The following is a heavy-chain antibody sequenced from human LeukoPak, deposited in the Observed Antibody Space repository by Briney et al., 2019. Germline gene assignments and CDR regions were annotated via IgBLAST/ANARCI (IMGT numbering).Heavy chain of an antibody. V-gene: IGHV3-30*03. J-gene: IGHJ4*02. CDR2: ISYDGSNK. Sequence: GRSLRLSCAASGFTFNSYGMHWVRQAPGKGLEWVAVISYDGSNKYYADSVKGRFTISRDNSKNTLYLQMNSLRAEDTAVYYCASARGSNYGSLGDWGQGTLVTVSS. CDR1: GFTFNSYG. CDR3: ASARGSNYGSLGD. D-gene: IGHD5-18*01.